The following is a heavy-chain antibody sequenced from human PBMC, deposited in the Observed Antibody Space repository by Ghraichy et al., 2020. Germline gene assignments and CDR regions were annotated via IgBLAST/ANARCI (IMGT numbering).Heavy chain of an antibody. CDR2: ISGSGGTT. CDR3: APFNSNGYTAFDY. CDR1: GFTFTSYA. J-gene: IGHJ4*02. V-gene: IGHV3-23*01. Sequence: GGSLRLSCAASGFTFTSYAMSWVRQVPGKGLEWVSGISGSGGTTYYADSLKGRFTISRDHSKNTLYLQMNGLRAEDTAVYYCAPFNSNGYTAFDYWGQGTLVTVSS. D-gene: IGHD3-16*01.